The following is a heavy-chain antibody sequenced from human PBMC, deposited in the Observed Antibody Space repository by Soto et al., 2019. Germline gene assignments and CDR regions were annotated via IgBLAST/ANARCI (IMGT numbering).Heavy chain of an antibody. J-gene: IGHJ4*02. CDR3: ARESEDLTSNFDY. CDR2: ISYDGSDK. V-gene: IGHV3-30-3*01. Sequence: GGSLRLSCAASGFTFSNYAMHWVRQAPGKGLEWVAVISYDGSDKYYGDSMKGRFTISRDNAKNSLYLEMNSLRAEDTAVYYCARESEDLTSNFDYWGQGTLVTVSS. CDR1: GFTFSNYA.